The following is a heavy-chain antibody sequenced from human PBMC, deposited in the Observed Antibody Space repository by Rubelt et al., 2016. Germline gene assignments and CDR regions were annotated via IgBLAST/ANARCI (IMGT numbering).Heavy chain of an antibody. Sequence: QVQLQESGPGLVKPSGTLSLTCAVSGGSISRSHWWTWVRQPPGKGLEWIGEIYHSGSTGYTPSLKSRVTISVDTSKNQFSLKLSSVTAADTAVYYCARTISSGHHWFDPWGQGTLVTVSS. CDR1: GGSISRSHW. CDR3: ARTISSGHHWFDP. CDR2: IYHSGST. J-gene: IGHJ5*02. D-gene: IGHD3-22*01. V-gene: IGHV4-4*02.